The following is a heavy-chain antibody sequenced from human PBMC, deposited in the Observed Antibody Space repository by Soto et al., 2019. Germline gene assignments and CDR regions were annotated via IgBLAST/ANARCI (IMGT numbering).Heavy chain of an antibody. V-gene: IGHV4-59*01. CDR3: ARVDYGGNSHY. CDR1: GGSISSYY. J-gene: IGHJ4*02. CDR2: IYYSGST. Sequence: SETLSLTCTVSGGSISSYYWSWIRQPPGKGLEWIGYIYYSGSTNYNPSLKSRVTISVDTSKNQFSLKLSSVTAADTAVYYCARVDYGGNSHYWGQGTLVTVS. D-gene: IGHD4-17*01.